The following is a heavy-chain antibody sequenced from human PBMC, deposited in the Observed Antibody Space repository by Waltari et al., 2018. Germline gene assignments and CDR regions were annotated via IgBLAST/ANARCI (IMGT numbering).Heavy chain of an antibody. Sequence: QVQLQESGPGLVKPSETLSLTCTVSGGSISSYYWSWIRQPPGKGLEWIGYIYYSGSTNYNPSLKSRVTISVDTSKNQFSLKLSSVTAADTAVYYCARDCGGDCYSYYYYGMDVWGQGTTVTVSS. CDR2: IYYSGST. V-gene: IGHV4-59*01. J-gene: IGHJ6*02. CDR1: GGSISSYY. D-gene: IGHD2-21*02. CDR3: ARDCGGDCYSYYYYGMDV.